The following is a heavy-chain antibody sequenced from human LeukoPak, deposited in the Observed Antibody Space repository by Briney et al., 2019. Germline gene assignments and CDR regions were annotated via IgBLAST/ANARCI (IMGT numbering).Heavy chain of an antibody. Sequence: SETLSLTCAVYGGSFSGYYWSWIRQPPGKGLEWIGEINHSRNTNYNPSLKSRVTISVDTSRNQFSLKVSSVTAADTAVYYCARARRDSGYYNVDYWGQGALVTVSS. CDR1: GGSFSGYY. D-gene: IGHD3-3*01. CDR2: INHSRNT. J-gene: IGHJ4*02. CDR3: ARARRDSGYYNVDY. V-gene: IGHV4-34*01.